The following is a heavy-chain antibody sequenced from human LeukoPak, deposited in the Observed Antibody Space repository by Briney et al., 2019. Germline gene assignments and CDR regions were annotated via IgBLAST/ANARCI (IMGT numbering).Heavy chain of an antibody. CDR1: RFTFTNYR. J-gene: IGHJ4*02. CDR3: ARITGTFDY. D-gene: IGHD1-20*01. V-gene: IGHV3-7*01. CDR2: IEPDGSKT. Sequence: PGGSLRLSCAASRFTFTNYRMGWVRQAPGKGLEWVANIEPDGSKTYYVGSVRGRFTISRDNAKNLLYLHMNSLRAEDTAVYYCARITGTFDYWGQGTLVTVPS.